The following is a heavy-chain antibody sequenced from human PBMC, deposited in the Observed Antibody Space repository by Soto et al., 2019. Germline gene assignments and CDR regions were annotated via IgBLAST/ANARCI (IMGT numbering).Heavy chain of an antibody. D-gene: IGHD1-26*01. V-gene: IGHV4-31*03. CDR1: GGSISSGGYY. Sequence: QVQLQESGPGLVKPSQTLSLTCTVSGGSISSGGYYWSWIRQHPGKGLEWIGYIYYSGSTYYNPSRKSRVTISVDTSTNQFSLTLRSVTAADTAVYYCARDRGPWTNFDYWGQGTLVTVSS. J-gene: IGHJ4*02. CDR2: IYYSGST. CDR3: ARDRGPWTNFDY.